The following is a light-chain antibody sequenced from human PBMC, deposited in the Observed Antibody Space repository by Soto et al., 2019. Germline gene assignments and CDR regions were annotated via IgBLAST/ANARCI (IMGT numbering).Light chain of an antibody. J-gene: IGKJ1*01. V-gene: IGKV3-20*01. Sequence: EIVLTQSPGTLSLSPGERXXLSCRASQSVSSSYLAWYQQKPGQAPRLLIYGASSRATGIPDRFSGSGSGTDFTLTISRLEPEDFAVYYCQQYGSSRWTFGQGTKVEI. CDR1: QSVSSSY. CDR3: QQYGSSRWT. CDR2: GAS.